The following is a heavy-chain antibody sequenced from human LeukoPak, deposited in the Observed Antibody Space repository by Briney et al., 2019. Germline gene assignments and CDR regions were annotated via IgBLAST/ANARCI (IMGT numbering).Heavy chain of an antibody. CDR2: INERGTDS. CDR3: VRDETLWTLDW. D-gene: IGHD1-1*01. V-gene: IGHV3-74*03. CDR1: GFTFSGHW. Sequence: GGSLRLSCTASGFTFSGHWIHWVRQAPGMGLVWVSRINERGTDSMYAEAVKGRFTISRDNAKNTVYLQMNSLRAEDTAVYYCVRDETLWTLDWWGQGTLVSVSS. J-gene: IGHJ4*02.